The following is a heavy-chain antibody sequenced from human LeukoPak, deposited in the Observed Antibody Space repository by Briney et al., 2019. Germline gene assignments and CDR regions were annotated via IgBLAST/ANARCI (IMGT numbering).Heavy chain of an antibody. V-gene: IGHV4-34*01. CDR1: GGPFSGYF. CDR3: ARRYYYNLGSFPFDF. D-gene: IGHD3-10*01. Sequence: SETLSLTCAVSGGPFSGYFWSWIRQPPGKGLEWIGEIHNSGTTNYDPSLNSRVTISEDTSKNQIYLNLRSVTAADTAVYYCARRYYYNLGSFPFDFWGQGTLVTVSS. CDR2: IHNSGTT. J-gene: IGHJ4*02.